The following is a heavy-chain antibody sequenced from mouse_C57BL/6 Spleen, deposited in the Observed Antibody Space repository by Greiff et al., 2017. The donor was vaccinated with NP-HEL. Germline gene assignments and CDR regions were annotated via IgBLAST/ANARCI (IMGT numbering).Heavy chain of an antibody. V-gene: IGHV1-55*01. Sequence: QVQLQQPGAELVKPGASVKMSCKASGYTFTSYWITWVKQRPGQGLEWIGDIYPGSGSSNYNEKFKSKATLTVVTSSSTAYMQLSSLTSEDSAVYYCARRAYYSNYVGYAMDYWGQGTSVTVSS. CDR1: GYTFTSYW. J-gene: IGHJ4*01. CDR2: IYPGSGSS. CDR3: ARRAYYSNYVGYAMDY. D-gene: IGHD2-5*01.